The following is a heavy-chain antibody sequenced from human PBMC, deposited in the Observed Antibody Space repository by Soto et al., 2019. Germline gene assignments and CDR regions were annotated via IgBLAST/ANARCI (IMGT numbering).Heavy chain of an antibody. J-gene: IGHJ6*02. V-gene: IGHV5-51*01. Sequence: PGESLKISCKGSGYSFTIYWIGWVRQMPGKGLEWMGIIYPGDSDTRYSPSFQGQVTLSRDTSINTAYLELSRLRFDDAAVYFCARERYQVISDGMDVWGQGTTVTVSS. CDR2: IYPGDSDT. CDR3: ARERYQVISDGMDV. CDR1: GYSFTIYW. D-gene: IGHD2-2*01.